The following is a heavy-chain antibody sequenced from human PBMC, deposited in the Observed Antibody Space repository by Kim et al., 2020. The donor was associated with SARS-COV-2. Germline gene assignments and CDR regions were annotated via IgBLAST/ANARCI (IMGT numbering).Heavy chain of an antibody. CDR1: GFTFSSYG. CDR2: ISYDGSNK. CDR3: AKASEELRYLDWPGGVPCDCDC. D-gene: IGHD3-9*01. Sequence: GGSLRLSCAASGFTFSSYGMHWVRQAPGKGLEWVAVISYDGSNKYYADSVKGRFTISRDNSKNTLYLQMNSLRAEDTAVYYGAKASEELRYLDWPGGVPCDCDCWGQGTLVTVSS. V-gene: IGHV3-30*18. J-gene: IGHJ4*02.